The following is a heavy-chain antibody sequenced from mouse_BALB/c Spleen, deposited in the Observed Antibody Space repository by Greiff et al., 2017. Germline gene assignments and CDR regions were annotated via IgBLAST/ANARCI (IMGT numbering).Heavy chain of an antibody. CDR2: INPYYGST. CDR3: ARENYGMAMDY. V-gene: IGHV1-39*01. D-gene: IGHD1-1*01. J-gene: IGHJ4*01. CDR1: GYSFTDYI. Sequence: VQLQQTGPELVKPGASVKISCKASGYSFTDYIMLWVKQSHGKSLEWIGNINPYYGSTSYNLKFKGKATLTVDKSSSTAYMQLNSLTSEDSAVYYCARENYGMAMDYWGQGTSVTVSS.